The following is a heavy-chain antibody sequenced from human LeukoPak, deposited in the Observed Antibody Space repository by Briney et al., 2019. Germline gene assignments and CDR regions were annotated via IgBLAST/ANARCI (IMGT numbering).Heavy chain of an antibody. D-gene: IGHD5-24*01. J-gene: IGHJ4*02. CDR3: VRGGEGYYYVH. CDR2: ISYSGST. V-gene: IGHV4-30-4*01. CDR1: SVSITSRNYY. Sequence: PSETLSLTCTVSSVSITSRNYYWNWIRQPPGKGLEWIGYISYSGSTHYSPSVRSRVNILRDTSKNQFSLKLTSVTAADTAVYYCVRGGEGYYYVHWGQGTLVTVSS.